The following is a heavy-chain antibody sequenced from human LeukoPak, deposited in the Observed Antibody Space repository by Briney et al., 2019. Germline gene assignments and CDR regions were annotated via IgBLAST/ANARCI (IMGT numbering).Heavy chain of an antibody. D-gene: IGHD6-19*01. Sequence: SVKVSCKASGGTFRNNAISWVRQAPGQGLEWMGGIIPVFGRTNYAQKFQGRVTITADESTTTAYMELSSLKYDDTAVYYCARGLRMEWLGDAFDIWGQGTMVTVSS. CDR3: ARGLRMEWLGDAFDI. CDR1: GGTFRNNA. CDR2: IIPVFGRT. J-gene: IGHJ3*02. V-gene: IGHV1-69*13.